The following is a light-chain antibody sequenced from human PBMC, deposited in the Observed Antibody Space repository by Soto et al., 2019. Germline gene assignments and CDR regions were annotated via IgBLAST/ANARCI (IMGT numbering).Light chain of an antibody. J-gene: IGLJ1*01. CDR3: SSFSSSTTLYV. Sequence: ALTKPASVSGSPGQSITISCTGTSSDVGGYKYVSWYQHHADKAPKLMIYEVSNRPSGVSNRFSGSKSGNTASLTIYGLQAEDEADYYCSSFSSSTTLYVFGTGTKV. V-gene: IGLV2-14*01. CDR2: EVS. CDR1: SSDVGGYKY.